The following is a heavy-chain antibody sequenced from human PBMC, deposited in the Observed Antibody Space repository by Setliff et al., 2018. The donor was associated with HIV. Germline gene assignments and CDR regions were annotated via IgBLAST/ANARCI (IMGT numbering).Heavy chain of an antibody. CDR2: IYYTGIT. D-gene: IGHD6-13*01. CDR1: GGSISSSSYY. J-gene: IGHJ4*02. CDR3: ARGVAAAGL. Sequence: SETLSLTCTVSGGSISSSSYYWGWIRQPPEKGLEWIGSIYYTGITYYNPSLKSRVTISVDTSKNQFSLKLSSVTAADTAVYYCARGVAAAGLWGQGTLVTVSS. V-gene: IGHV4-39*07.